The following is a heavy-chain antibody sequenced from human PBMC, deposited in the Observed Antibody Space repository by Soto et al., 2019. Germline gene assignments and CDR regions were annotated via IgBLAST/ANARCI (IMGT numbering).Heavy chain of an antibody. Sequence: QVQLQQWGAGLLKPSETLSLTCAVYGGSFSGYYWSWIRQPPGKGLEWIGEINHSGSTNYNPSLKSRVTISVDTSKNQFSLKLSSVTAADTAVYYCARGFKDTMVRGVSRRGPRSTYYYYMDVWGKGTTVTVSS. CDR3: ARGFKDTMVRGVSRRGPRSTYYYYMDV. D-gene: IGHD3-10*01. CDR1: GGSFSGYY. V-gene: IGHV4-34*01. J-gene: IGHJ6*03. CDR2: INHSGST.